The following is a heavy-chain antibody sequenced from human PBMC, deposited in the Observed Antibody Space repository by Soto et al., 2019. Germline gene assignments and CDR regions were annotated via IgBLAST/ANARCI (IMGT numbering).Heavy chain of an antibody. V-gene: IGHV3-21*01. CDR3: ARDLGVAGADDWFDP. CDR2: ISSSSSYI. Sequence: GGSLRLSCAASGFTFSSYSMNWVRQAPGKGLEWVSSISSSSSYIYYADSVKGRFTISRDNAKNSLYLQMNSLRAEDTAVYYCARDLGVAGADDWFDPWGEGTLVTVSS. CDR1: GFTFSSYS. J-gene: IGHJ5*02. D-gene: IGHD6-13*01.